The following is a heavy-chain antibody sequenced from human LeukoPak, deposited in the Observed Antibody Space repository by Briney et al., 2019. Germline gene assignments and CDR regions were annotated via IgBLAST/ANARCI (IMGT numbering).Heavy chain of an antibody. J-gene: IGHJ6*02. Sequence: SETLSLTCTVSGGCISSYYWSWIRQPPGKGLEWIGYIYYSGSTNYNPSLKSRVTISVDTSKNQFSLKLSSVTAADTAVYYCARQSMVRGKYYYGMDVWGQGTTVTVSS. D-gene: IGHD3-10*01. CDR1: GGCISSYY. CDR2: IYYSGST. V-gene: IGHV4-59*08. CDR3: ARQSMVRGKYYYGMDV.